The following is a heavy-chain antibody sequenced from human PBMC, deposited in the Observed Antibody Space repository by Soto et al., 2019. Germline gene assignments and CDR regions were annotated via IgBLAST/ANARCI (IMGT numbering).Heavy chain of an antibody. V-gene: IGHV1-2*02. CDR1: GYTFTDYF. CDR3: ARVTLKAGNWFDP. Sequence: ASVKVSCKASGYTFTDYFIHWVREAPGQGFEWMGWINPKSRGTTYAQKFQGRVTMTRDTSNSTAYMELRGLRSDDTAIYYCARVTLKAGNWFDPWGQGTLVTVSS. J-gene: IGHJ5*02. CDR2: INPKSRGT.